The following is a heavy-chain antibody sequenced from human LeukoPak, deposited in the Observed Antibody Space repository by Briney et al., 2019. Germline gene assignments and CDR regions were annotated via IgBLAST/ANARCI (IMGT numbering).Heavy chain of an antibody. D-gene: IGHD3-16*01. Sequence: GGSLRLSCAASGFTFSSYSMNWVRQAPGKGLEWVPSISSSSSYMYYADSVKGRFTISRDNAKNSLYLQMNSLRAEDTAVYYCARVLTALTSYYFDYWGQGTLVTVSS. V-gene: IGHV3-21*01. J-gene: IGHJ4*02. CDR3: ARVLTALTSYYFDY. CDR2: ISSSSSYM. CDR1: GFTFSSYS.